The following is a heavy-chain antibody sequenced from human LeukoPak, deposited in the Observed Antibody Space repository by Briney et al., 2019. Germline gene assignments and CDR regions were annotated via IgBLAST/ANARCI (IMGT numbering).Heavy chain of an antibody. CDR3: ARDPPGSSGWLSDY. CDR1: GYTFTTYG. D-gene: IGHD6-19*01. CDR2: ISPYSGDT. V-gene: IGHV1-18*01. J-gene: IGHJ4*02. Sequence: GSVKVSCKASGYTFTTYGISWVRQAPGQELEWTGWISPYSGDTNYAQNLQGRVTMTTDTSTSTAYMDLRNLKSDDTALYYCARDPPGSSGWLSDYWGQGTLVTVSS.